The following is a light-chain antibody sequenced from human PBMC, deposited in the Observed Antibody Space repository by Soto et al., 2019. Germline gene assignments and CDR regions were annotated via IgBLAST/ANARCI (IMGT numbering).Light chain of an antibody. Sequence: QSVLTQPASVSGSPGQSITISCTGTSSDVGCYNYVSWYQQHPGKAPKLMIYEVSNRPSGVSNRFSDSKSGNTASLTISGLQAEDEADYYCSSYTSSSTLVVFGGGTKLTVL. CDR1: SSDVGCYNY. J-gene: IGLJ2*01. CDR2: EVS. CDR3: SSYTSSSTLVV. V-gene: IGLV2-14*01.